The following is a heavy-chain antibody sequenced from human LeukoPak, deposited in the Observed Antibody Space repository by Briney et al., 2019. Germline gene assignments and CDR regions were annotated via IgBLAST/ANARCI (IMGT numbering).Heavy chain of an antibody. CDR1: NFIFSSSW. Sequence: GGSLRLSCAASNFIFSSSWMNWVRQVPEKGLEWVGRIKSKTDGGTIEYAAPVKGRITISRDDSDNTLSLEMNSLKPEDTAVYYCAKEGRSLQTYWGQGTLVTVSS. V-gene: IGHV3-15*07. D-gene: IGHD5-24*01. CDR2: IKSKTDGGTI. J-gene: IGHJ4*02. CDR3: AKEGRSLQTY.